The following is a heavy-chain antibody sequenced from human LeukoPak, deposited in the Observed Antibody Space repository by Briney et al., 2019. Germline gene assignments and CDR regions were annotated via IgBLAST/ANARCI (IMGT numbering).Heavy chain of an antibody. J-gene: IGHJ4*02. D-gene: IGHD1-26*01. CDR1: GFPVSSNY. CDR3: AREGWEELGHYFDY. V-gene: IGHV3-53*01. CDR2: IHSDGTT. Sequence: GGSLRLSCAASGFPVSSNYMTWVRQAPQKGLEWVSTIHSDGTTYYVDSVKGRFLISRDISQNTVYLEMNSLRAEDAAVYYCAREGWEELGHYFDYWGQGTVVTVSS.